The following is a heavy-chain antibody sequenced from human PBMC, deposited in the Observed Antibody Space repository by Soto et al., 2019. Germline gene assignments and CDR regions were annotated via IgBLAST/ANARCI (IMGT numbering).Heavy chain of an antibody. CDR2: IIPIFGTA. V-gene: IGHV1-69*12. CDR1: GGTFSSYA. J-gene: IGHJ6*02. CDR3: ARPSGSEMNYYYYYGMDV. D-gene: IGHD3-10*01. Sequence: QVQLVQSGTEVKKPGSSVKVSCKASGGTFSSYAISWVRQAPGQGLEWMGGIIPIFGTANYAQKFQGRVTITADESTSTAYMELSSLRSEDTAVYYCARPSGSEMNYYYYYGMDVWGQGTTVTVSS.